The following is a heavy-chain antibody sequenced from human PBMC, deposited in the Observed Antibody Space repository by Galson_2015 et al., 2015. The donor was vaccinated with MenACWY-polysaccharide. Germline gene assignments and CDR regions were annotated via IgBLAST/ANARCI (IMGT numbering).Heavy chain of an antibody. J-gene: IGHJ4*02. D-gene: IGHD5-12*01. CDR1: GFTFSSYA. CDR2: ISGSGGST. CDR3: AKDSGYDREGFDY. V-gene: IGHV3-23*01. Sequence: SLRLSCAASGFTFSSYAMSWVRQAPGKGLEWVSAISGSGGSTYYADSAKGRFTISRDNSKNTLYLQMNSLRAEDTAVYYCAKDSGYDREGFDYWGQGTLVTVSS.